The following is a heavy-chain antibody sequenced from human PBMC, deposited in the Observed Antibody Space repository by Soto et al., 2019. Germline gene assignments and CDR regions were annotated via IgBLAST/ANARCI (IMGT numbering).Heavy chain of an antibody. CDR3: ARGGAMGVDY. CDR2: IYFDGITT. Sequence: LRLSCTASGFTFNTHWMHWVRQAPGKGLVWVSRIYFDGITTNYADSVKGRLTVSRDNAKNTVYLHVNTLRDEDTAVYYCARGGAMGVDYWGQGTLVTVYS. J-gene: IGHJ4*02. V-gene: IGHV3-74*01. D-gene: IGHD1-26*01. CDR1: GFTFNTHW.